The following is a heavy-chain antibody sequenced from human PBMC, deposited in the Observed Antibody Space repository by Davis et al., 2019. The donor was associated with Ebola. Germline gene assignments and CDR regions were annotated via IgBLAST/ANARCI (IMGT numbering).Heavy chain of an antibody. D-gene: IGHD3-3*01. Sequence: SETLSLTCTVSGGTMSSYYWSWIRQPPGKGLEWIGYIYYSGSTNYNPSLKSRVTISVDTSKNQFSLKLSSVTAADTAVYYCARSLRYYDFWSGYYDYYYYGMDVWGQGTTVTVSS. V-gene: IGHV4-59*01. CDR2: IYYSGST. CDR3: ARSLRYYDFWSGYYDYYYYGMDV. J-gene: IGHJ6*02. CDR1: GGTMSSYY.